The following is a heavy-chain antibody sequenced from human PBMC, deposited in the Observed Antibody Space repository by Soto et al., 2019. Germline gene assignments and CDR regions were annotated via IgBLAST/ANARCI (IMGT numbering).Heavy chain of an antibody. J-gene: IGHJ4*02. CDR2: IWYDGSNK. D-gene: IGHD3-3*01. CDR1: GFTFSSYG. Sequence: LRLSCAASGFTFSSYGMHWVRQAPGKGLEWVAVIWYDGSNKYYADSVKGRFTISRDNSKNTLYLQMNSLRAEDTAVYYCARDLNDFWSGYLSLDYWGQGTLVTVSS. CDR3: ARDLNDFWSGYLSLDY. V-gene: IGHV3-33*01.